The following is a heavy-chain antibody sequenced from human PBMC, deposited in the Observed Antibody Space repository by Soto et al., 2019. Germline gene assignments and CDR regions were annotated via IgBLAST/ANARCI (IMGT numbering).Heavy chain of an antibody. Sequence: QVQLQESGPGLVKPSETLSLTCTVSGGSFNPYYWSWIRQPPGKGLEWIGYIFYSGNTKYNPSLTGRVTLSVDTSKTQISLKLSSVTAADTAVYYCAREGGGYRFDYWGQGTLVTVSS. J-gene: IGHJ4*02. D-gene: IGHD1-26*01. CDR2: IFYSGNT. V-gene: IGHV4-59*01. CDR1: GGSFNPYY. CDR3: AREGGGYRFDY.